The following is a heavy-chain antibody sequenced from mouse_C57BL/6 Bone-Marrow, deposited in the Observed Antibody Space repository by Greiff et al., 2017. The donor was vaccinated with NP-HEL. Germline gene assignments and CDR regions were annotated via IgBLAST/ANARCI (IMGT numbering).Heavy chain of an antibody. CDR3: ARDAWRYGSSHWYFDV. CDR1: GFTFSDFY. V-gene: IGHV7-1*01. D-gene: IGHD1-1*01. CDR2: SRNKANDYTT. J-gene: IGHJ1*03. Sequence: EVKLVESGGGLVQSGRSLRLSCATSGFTFSDFYMEWVRQAPGKGLEWIAASRNKANDYTTEYSASVKGRFIVSRDTSQSILSLQMNALRAEDTAIYYCARDAWRYGSSHWYFDVWGTGTTVTVSS.